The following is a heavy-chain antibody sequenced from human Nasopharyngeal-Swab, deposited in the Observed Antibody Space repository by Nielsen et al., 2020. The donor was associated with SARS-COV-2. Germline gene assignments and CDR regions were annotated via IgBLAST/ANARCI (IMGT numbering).Heavy chain of an antibody. CDR2: IYPGDSDT. D-gene: IGHD1-26*01. CDR1: GYNFASYW. Sequence: GESLKISCKASGYNFASYWIGRVRQMPGRGLEWMGIIYPGDSDTRYSPSFQGQVTISVDKSINTAFLHSSSLKASDIATYYCARSGTYYGMDVWGQGTTVIVSS. CDR3: ARSGTYYGMDV. J-gene: IGHJ6*02. V-gene: IGHV5-51*01.